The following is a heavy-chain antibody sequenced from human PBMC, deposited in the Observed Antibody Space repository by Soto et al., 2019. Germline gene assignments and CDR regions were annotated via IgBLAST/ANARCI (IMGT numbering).Heavy chain of an antibody. V-gene: IGHV1-18*01. CDR1: GYTFTSYG. D-gene: IGHD2-15*01. CDR2: ISPYNGNT. J-gene: IGHJ6*03. Sequence: ASVKVSCKASGYTFTSYGISWVRQAPGQGLEWMGWISPYNGNTNYAQKLQGRVTMTTDTSTSTAYMELRSLRSDDTAVYYCARGEYCGGGSCFPGYYYYYMDVWGKGTTVTVSS. CDR3: ARGEYCGGGSCFPGYYYYYMDV.